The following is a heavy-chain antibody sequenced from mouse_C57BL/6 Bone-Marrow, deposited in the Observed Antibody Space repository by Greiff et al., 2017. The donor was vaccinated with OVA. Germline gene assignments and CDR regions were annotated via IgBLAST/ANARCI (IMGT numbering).Heavy chain of an antibody. V-gene: IGHV5-9*01. CDR2: ISGGGGNT. D-gene: IGHD3-2*02. CDR3: ARLGSHWYFDV. J-gene: IGHJ1*03. Sequence: DVQLVESGGGLVKPGGSLKLSCAASGFTFSSYTMSWVRQTPEKRLEWVATISGGGGNTYYPDSVKGRFTISRDNAKNTLYLQMSSLRSEDTALYYCARLGSHWYFDVWGTGTTVTVSS. CDR1: GFTFSSYT.